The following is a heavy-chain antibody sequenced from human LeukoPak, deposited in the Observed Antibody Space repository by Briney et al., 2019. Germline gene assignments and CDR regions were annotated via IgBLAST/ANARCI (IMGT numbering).Heavy chain of an antibody. CDR1: GFTVSSNY. CDR3: ARSPGAYCGGDCYPYYFDY. J-gene: IGHJ4*02. D-gene: IGHD2-21*02. CDR2: IYSGGST. V-gene: IGHV3-53*01. Sequence: PGGSLSLSCAASGFTVSSNYMSWVRQAPGKGLEWVSVIYSGGSTYYADSVKGRFTISRDDSKNTLYLQMNSLRAEDTAVYYCARSPGAYCGGDCYPYYFDYWGQGTLVTVSS.